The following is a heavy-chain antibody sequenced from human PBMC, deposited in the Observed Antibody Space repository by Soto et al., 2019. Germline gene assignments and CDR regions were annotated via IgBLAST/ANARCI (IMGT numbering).Heavy chain of an antibody. CDR1: GGSISSYY. CDR2: IYYSGST. CDR3: ARVKREPNWFDP. V-gene: IGHV4-59*01. Sequence: ASETLSLTCTVSGGSISSYYWSWIRQPPGKGLEWIGYIYYSGSTNYNPSLKSRVTISVDTSKNQFSLKLSSVTAADTAVYYCARVKREPNWFDPWGQGTLVTVSS. D-gene: IGHD1-1*01. J-gene: IGHJ5*02.